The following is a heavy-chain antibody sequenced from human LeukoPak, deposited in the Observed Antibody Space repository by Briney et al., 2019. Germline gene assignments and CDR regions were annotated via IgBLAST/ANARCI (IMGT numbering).Heavy chain of an antibody. CDR1: GFTFSSYE. J-gene: IGHJ4*02. Sequence: GGSLRLSCAASGFTFSSYEMNWVRQAPGKGLEWVSYISSSGSTIYYADSVKGRFTVSGDNAKNSLYLQMNSLRAEDTAVYYCVRGVPYYDILTGPSLAYWGQGTLVTVSS. D-gene: IGHD3-9*01. CDR2: ISSSGSTI. V-gene: IGHV3-48*03. CDR3: VRGVPYYDILTGPSLAY.